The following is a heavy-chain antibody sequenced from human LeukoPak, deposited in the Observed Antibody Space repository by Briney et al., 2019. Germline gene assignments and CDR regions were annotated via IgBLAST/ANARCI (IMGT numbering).Heavy chain of an antibody. CDR3: AGGSGSFHY. D-gene: IGHD6-19*01. J-gene: IGHJ4*02. CDR2: TYYRAKWYR. Sequence: QTPSLTCDISVDGVSRNSTACNWIRQSPSRCIELLGRTYYRAKWYREYAVSVRGRVTINPGTSKHHFSLQLNSVIPEDTAMYYCAGGSGSFHYWGQGTLLPVSS. CDR1: VDGVSRNSTA. V-gene: IGHV6-1*01.